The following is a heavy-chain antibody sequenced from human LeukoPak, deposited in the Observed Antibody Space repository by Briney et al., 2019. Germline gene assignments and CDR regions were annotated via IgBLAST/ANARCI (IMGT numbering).Heavy chain of an antibody. J-gene: IGHJ4*02. Sequence: GGSLRLSCAASGFTLSSYDMSWVRQAPGKGLEWVSAISGSGGSTYYADSVKGRFTISRDNPKNTLYLQMNSLRAEDTAVYYCAKDGGFGEPLYFDYWGKGTLVTVSS. CDR1: GFTLSSYD. CDR2: ISGSGGST. V-gene: IGHV3-23*01. D-gene: IGHD3-10*01. CDR3: AKDGGFGEPLYFDY.